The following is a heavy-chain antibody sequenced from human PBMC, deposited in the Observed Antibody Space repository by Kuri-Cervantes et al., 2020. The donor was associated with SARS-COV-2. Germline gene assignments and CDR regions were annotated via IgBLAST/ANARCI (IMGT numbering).Heavy chain of an antibody. CDR3: ARDSGWFEGRVRWFDP. J-gene: IGHJ5*02. CDR1: GFTFSNAW. V-gene: IGHV3-48*02. D-gene: IGHD6-19*01. Sequence: GESLKISCAASGFTFSNAWMNWVRQGPEKGLECVAYISSSSTSIYYADSGKGRFTISRDNAKNSLYLQMDSLRDEDTAVYYCARDSGWFEGRVRWFDPWGQGTLVTVSS. CDR2: ISSSSTSI.